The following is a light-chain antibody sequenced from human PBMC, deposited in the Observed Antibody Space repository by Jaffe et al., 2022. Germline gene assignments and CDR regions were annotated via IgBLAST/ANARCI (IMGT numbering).Light chain of an antibody. CDR1: SSDVGSYNR. Sequence: QSALTQPPSVSGSPGQSVTISCTGTSSDVGSYNRVSWYQQPPGTAPKLMIYEVSNRPSGVPDRFSGSKSGNTASLTISGLQAEDEADYYCSSYTSSSTFNWVFGGGTKLTVL. CDR2: EVS. J-gene: IGLJ3*02. V-gene: IGLV2-18*02. CDR3: SSYTSSSTFNWV.